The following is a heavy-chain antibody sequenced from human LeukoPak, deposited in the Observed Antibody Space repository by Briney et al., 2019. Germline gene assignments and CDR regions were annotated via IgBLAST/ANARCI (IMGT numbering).Heavy chain of an antibody. V-gene: IGHV1-69*13. Sequence: GASVKDSCKASGGTFSSYAISWVRQAPGQGLEWMGGIIPIFGTANYAQKFQGRVTITADESTSTAYMELSSLRSEDTAVYYCARSIELIVVVPAATSYYFDYWGQGTLVTVSS. J-gene: IGHJ4*02. D-gene: IGHD2-2*01. CDR1: GGTFSSYA. CDR3: ARSIELIVVVPAATSYYFDY. CDR2: IIPIFGTA.